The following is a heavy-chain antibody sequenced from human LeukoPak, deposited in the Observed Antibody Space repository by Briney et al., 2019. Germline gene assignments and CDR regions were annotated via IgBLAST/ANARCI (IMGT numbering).Heavy chain of an antibody. CDR2: ISYDGSNK. CDR3: AKDRYSTHNWFDP. J-gene: IGHJ5*02. CDR1: GFTFSSYG. D-gene: IGHD5-12*01. Sequence: GGSLRLSCAASGFTFSSYGMHWVRQAPGKGLEWVAIISYDGSNKYYADSVKGRFTISRDNSKDTLYLQMNSLRTEDTAVYYCAKDRYSTHNWFDPWGQGTLVTVSS. V-gene: IGHV3-30*18.